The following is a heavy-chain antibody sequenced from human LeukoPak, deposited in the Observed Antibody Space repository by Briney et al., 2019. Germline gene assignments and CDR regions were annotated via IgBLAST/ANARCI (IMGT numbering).Heavy chain of an antibody. CDR3: ARAESGYYGYYYYMDV. V-gene: IGHV4-59*11. CDR1: GGSISGHY. J-gene: IGHJ6*03. CDR2: IYYSGST. D-gene: IGHD3-3*01. Sequence: SETLSLTCTVSGGSISGHYWSWIRQPPGKGLEWIGYIYYSGSTNYNPSLKSRVTISVDTSKNQFSLKLSSVTAADTAVYYCARAESGYYGYYYYMDVWGKGTTVTVSS.